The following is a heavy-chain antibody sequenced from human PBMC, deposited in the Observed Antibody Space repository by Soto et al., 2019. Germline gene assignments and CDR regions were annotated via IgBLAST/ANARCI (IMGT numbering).Heavy chain of an antibody. CDR1: GGTFSSYA. V-gene: IGHV1-69*06. D-gene: IGHD6-13*01. CDR3: ARDQRRDANIAAASGFDP. Sequence: QVQLVQSGAEVKKPGSSVKVSCKASGGTFSSYAISWVRQAPGQGLEWMGGIIPIFGTANYAQKFQGRVTITADKSTSTAYMEMSSLRSEDTAVYYCARDQRRDANIAAASGFDPWGQGTLVTVSS. J-gene: IGHJ5*02. CDR2: IIPIFGTA.